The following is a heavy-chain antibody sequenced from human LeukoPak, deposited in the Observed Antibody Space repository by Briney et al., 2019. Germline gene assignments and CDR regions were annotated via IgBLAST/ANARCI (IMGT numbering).Heavy chain of an antibody. CDR3: ARVEEGYDYVWGSYRWRVFDY. D-gene: IGHD3-16*02. CDR2: IKQDGSEK. V-gene: IGHV3-7*03. Sequence: GGSLRLSCAASGFTFSSYWMSWVRQAPGKGLEWVANIKQDGSEKYYVDSVKGRFTISRDNAKNSLYLQMNSLRAEDTAVYYCARVEEGYDYVWGSYRWRVFDYWGQGTLATVSS. J-gene: IGHJ4*02. CDR1: GFTFSSYW.